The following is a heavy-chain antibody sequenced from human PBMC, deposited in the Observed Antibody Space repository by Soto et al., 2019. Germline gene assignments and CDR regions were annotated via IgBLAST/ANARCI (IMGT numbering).Heavy chain of an antibody. CDR2: MNPNSGNT. CDR1: GYTFTSYD. V-gene: IGHV1-8*01. D-gene: IGHD6-13*01. J-gene: IGHJ6*02. Sequence: ASVKVSCKASGYTFTSYDINWLRQATGQGLEWMGWMNPNSGNTGYAQKFQGRVTMTRNTSISTAYMELSSLRSEDTAVYYCARSIAAAGTFYYYYGMDVWGQGTTVTVSS. CDR3: ARSIAAAGTFYYYYGMDV.